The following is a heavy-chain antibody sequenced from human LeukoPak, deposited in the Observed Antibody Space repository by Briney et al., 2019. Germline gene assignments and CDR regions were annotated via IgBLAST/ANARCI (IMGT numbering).Heavy chain of an antibody. J-gene: IGHJ6*03. Sequence: PSETLSLTCTVSGGSISTGTFSWSWIRQPAGKGLEWIGRIYTTGTTNYSPSLKSRVTISIDTSKSHFSLRLTSVTAADTAIYYCARDAGSYVSYMGVWGKGTAVTVSS. CDR1: GGSISTGTFS. V-gene: IGHV4-61*02. CDR3: ARDAGSYVSYMGV. CDR2: IYTTGTT. D-gene: IGHD1-26*01.